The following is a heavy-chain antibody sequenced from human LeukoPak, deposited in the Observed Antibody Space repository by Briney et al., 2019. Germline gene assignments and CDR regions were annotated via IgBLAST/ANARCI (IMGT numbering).Heavy chain of an antibody. CDR1: GGSFSGYY. Sequence: KASQTLSLTCAVDGGSFSGYYWSWIRQPPGKGLEWIGEINHSGSTNYNPSLKSRVTISVDTSKNQFSLKLGSVTAADTAVYYCARAYCSGGSCYLGYLDYGGQGTLVTVSS. V-gene: IGHV4-34*01. D-gene: IGHD2-15*01. CDR3: ARAYCSGGSCYLGYLDY. CDR2: INHSGST. J-gene: IGHJ4*02.